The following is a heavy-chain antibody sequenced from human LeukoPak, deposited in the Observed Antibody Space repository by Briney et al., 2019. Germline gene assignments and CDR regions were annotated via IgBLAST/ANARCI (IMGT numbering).Heavy chain of an antibody. D-gene: IGHD6-13*01. V-gene: IGHV4-30-2*01. Sequence: SETLSLTCAVSGGSISSGGYSWSWIRQPPGKGLEWIGYIYHSGSTYYNPSLKSRVTISVDRSKNQFSLKLSSVTATDTAVYYCARDLASSSWYGGWFDPWGQGTLVTVSS. CDR3: ARDLASSSWYGGWFDP. CDR1: GGSISSGGYS. J-gene: IGHJ5*02. CDR2: IYHSGST.